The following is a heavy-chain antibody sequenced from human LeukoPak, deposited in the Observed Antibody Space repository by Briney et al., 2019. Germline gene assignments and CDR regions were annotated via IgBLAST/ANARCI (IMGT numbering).Heavy chain of an antibody. CDR2: MNPKSGNT. Sequence: ASVKVSCKPSGYTFTSYDINWVRQAPGQGLEWMGWMNPKSGNTVYAQKFQGRVTMTRNISISTAYMELSSLRSEDTAVYYCARGYYYDSSGYNGLWGQGTLVTVSS. D-gene: IGHD3-22*01. V-gene: IGHV1-8*01. CDR1: GYTFTSYD. J-gene: IGHJ4*02. CDR3: ARGYYYDSSGYNGL.